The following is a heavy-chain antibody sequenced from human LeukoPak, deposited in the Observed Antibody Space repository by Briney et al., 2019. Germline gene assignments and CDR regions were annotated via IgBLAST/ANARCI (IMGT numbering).Heavy chain of an antibody. CDR1: GYTFTRYY. D-gene: IGHD4-23*01. Sequence: ASVKVSCKASGYTFTRYYMHWVRQAPGQGLECMGIINPSGGSPSYAQNVQGSVTMTRDTSTSTVYMELSSLRSEDTAVYYCARARTVVTPFDAFDIWGQGTMVTVSS. CDR3: ARARTVVTPFDAFDI. J-gene: IGHJ3*02. V-gene: IGHV1-46*01. CDR2: INPSGGSP.